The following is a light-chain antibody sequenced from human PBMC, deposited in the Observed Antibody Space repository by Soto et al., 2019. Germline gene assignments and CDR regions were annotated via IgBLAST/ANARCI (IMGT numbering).Light chain of an antibody. CDR1: QSVSKY. J-gene: IGKJ4*01. CDR3: QQRSNWPQIT. Sequence: IVLTQSPATLSLSPGERATLSCRASQSVSKYLAWYQQKPGQAPRLLIHDASNMATGIPARFSGSGSGTDFTLTIGSLEPEDFGVYYCQQRSNWPQITFGGGTKVEIK. CDR2: DAS. V-gene: IGKV3-11*01.